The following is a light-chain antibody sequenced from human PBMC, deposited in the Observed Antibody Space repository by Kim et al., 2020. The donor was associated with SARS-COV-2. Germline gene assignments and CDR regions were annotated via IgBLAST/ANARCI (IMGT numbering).Light chain of an antibody. CDR2: EVT. CDR3: SSYTSTNTLV. J-gene: IGLJ2*01. V-gene: IGLV2-8*01. Sequence: GPSVAVFCSGARGDFDSDKYVSWYQQHPGKSPNLIIYEVTKRPSGVPDRFSGSMSGNTASLTVSGLQAEDEADYYCSSYTSTNTLVFGGGTQLTVL. CDR1: RGDFDSDKY.